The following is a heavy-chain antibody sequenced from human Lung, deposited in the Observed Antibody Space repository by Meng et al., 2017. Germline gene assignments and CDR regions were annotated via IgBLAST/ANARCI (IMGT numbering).Heavy chain of an antibody. V-gene: IGHV4-34*01. Sequence: QVQLPQWGAGLLEPSETLSLTCFVSGGSFRDYYWSWIRQPPGKGLEWIGEINHSGSTNYNPSLESRATISVDTSQNNLSLKLSSVTAADSAVYYCARGPTTMAHDFDYWGQGTLVTVSS. D-gene: IGHD4-11*01. J-gene: IGHJ4*02. CDR2: INHSGST. CDR3: ARGPTTMAHDFDY. CDR1: GGSFRDYY.